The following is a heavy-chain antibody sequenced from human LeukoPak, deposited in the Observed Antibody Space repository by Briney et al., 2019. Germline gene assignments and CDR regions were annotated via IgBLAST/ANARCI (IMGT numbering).Heavy chain of an antibody. CDR2: ISGSGGST. V-gene: IGHV3-23*01. Sequence: GGSLRLSCAASGFTFSSYAMSWVRQAPGKGLEWFSAISGSGGSTYYADSVKGRFTISRDNSRNTLYLQMNSLRAEDRAVYYCAKDVLVVVAASFDYWGQGTLVTVSS. D-gene: IGHD2-15*01. CDR1: GFTFSSYA. J-gene: IGHJ4*02. CDR3: AKDVLVVVAASFDY.